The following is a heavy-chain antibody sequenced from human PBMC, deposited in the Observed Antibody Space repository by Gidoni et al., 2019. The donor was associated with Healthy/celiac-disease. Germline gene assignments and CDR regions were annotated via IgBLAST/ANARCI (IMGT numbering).Heavy chain of an antibody. CDR3: AKDIDRYSNYAGGFLNYIYYYYGMDV. Sequence: EVQLVESGGVVVQPGGSLRLSCAASGFTFDDYTMHWVRHAPGKGLEWVSLMSWDGGSTYYADSVKGRFTISRDNSKNSLYLQMNSLRTEDTALYYCAKDIDRYSNYAGGFLNYIYYYYGMDVWGQGTTVTVSS. V-gene: IGHV3-43*01. J-gene: IGHJ6*02. D-gene: IGHD4-4*01. CDR1: GFTFDDYT. CDR2: MSWDGGST.